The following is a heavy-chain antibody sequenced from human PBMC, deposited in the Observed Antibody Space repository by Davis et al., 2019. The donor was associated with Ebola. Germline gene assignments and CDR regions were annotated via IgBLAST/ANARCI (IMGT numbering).Heavy chain of an antibody. Sequence: ASVNVSCKASGYTFTNYYMHCVRQAPGQGLEWMGMINPNDGRTIYAQKFQGRVTVTRDTSTTTVYMDLSSLRSEDTALYYCTTPGGQDSGYDVFDIWGQGTMVTVSS. CDR1: GYTFTNYY. J-gene: IGHJ3*02. D-gene: IGHD5-12*01. CDR2: INPNDGRT. V-gene: IGHV1-46*03. CDR3: TTPGGQDSGYDVFDI.